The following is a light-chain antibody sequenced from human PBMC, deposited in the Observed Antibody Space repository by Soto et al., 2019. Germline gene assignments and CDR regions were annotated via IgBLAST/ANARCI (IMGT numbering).Light chain of an antibody. CDR2: DVN. J-gene: IGLJ2*01. Sequence: QSALTQPASVSGSPGQSITISCTGTSSDVGGYNYVSWYQQHPGKAPKLMIYDVNNRPSGVSNRFSGSKSGNTASLTISGLQAEDEADYYCSSYTGRSTYVVFGGGTKVTVL. CDR1: SSDVGGYNY. V-gene: IGLV2-14*01. CDR3: SSYTGRSTYVV.